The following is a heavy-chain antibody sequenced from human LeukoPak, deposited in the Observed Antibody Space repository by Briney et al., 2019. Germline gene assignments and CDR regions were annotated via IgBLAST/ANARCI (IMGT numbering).Heavy chain of an antibody. J-gene: IGHJ4*02. V-gene: IGHV3-30*03. CDR2: ISYDGSNN. CDR3: ARESYYYDSSGYQRSLPGDY. D-gene: IGHD3-22*01. CDR1: GFTFSDYG. Sequence: GGSLRPSCAAFGFTFSDYGMHWVRQAPGKGLEWVAVISYDGSNNYYADSVKGRFTISRDNSKNTLYLQLNSLRAEDTAVYHCARESYYYDSSGYQRSLPGDYWGQGTLVTVSS.